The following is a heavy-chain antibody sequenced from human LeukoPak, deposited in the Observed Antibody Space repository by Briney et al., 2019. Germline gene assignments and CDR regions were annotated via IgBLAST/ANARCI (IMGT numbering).Heavy chain of an antibody. D-gene: IGHD3-3*01. Sequence: ASVKVSCKASGYTFTGYYMHWVRQAPGQGLEWMGWIDPNSGGTNYARKFQGRVTMTRDTSISTAYMELSSLRSEDTAVYYCASGIFGVVPAYYYYYMDVWGKGTTVTVSS. J-gene: IGHJ6*03. CDR1: GYTFTGYY. V-gene: IGHV1-2*02. CDR3: ASGIFGVVPAYYYYYMDV. CDR2: IDPNSGGT.